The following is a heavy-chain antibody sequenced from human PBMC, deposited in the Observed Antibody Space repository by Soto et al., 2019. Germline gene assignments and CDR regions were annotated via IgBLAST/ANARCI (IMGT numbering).Heavy chain of an antibody. CDR1: GYTFTSYG. J-gene: IGHJ4*02. CDR3: ARGPRSGYCSGGSCHYSDY. CDR2: SSAYNGVT. Sequence: QVQLVQSGGEVKKPGASVKVSCKASGYTFTSYGITWVRQAPGQGLEWMGWSSAYNGVTKYAQKFQDRVTMTTDTSTRTAYMELRSLRSDNTAVYYCARGPRSGYCSGGSCHYSDYWGQGTLVTVSS. V-gene: IGHV1-18*01. D-gene: IGHD2-15*01.